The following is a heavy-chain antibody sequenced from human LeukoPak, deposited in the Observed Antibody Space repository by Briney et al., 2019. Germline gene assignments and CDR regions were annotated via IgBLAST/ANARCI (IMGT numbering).Heavy chain of an antibody. V-gene: IGHV1-69*06. CDR2: IIPIFGTA. Sequence: ASVKVSCKASGGTFSSYAISWVRQAPGQGLEWMGGIIPIFGTANYAQKFQGRITITADKSTSTAYMELSSLRSEDTAVYYCARGYSYGYSEDYWGQGTLVTVSS. CDR1: GGTFSSYA. J-gene: IGHJ4*02. D-gene: IGHD5-18*01. CDR3: ARGYSYGYSEDY.